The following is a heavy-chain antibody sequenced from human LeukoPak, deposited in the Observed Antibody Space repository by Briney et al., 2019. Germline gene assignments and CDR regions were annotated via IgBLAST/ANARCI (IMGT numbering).Heavy chain of an antibody. V-gene: IGHV2-5*01. CDR3: AHRGSQLWFDY. CDR2: IYWNDDK. CDR1: GFSLSTSGVD. J-gene: IGHJ5*01. D-gene: IGHD5-18*01. Sequence: SGPTLVKPTQTLTLTCTFSGFSLSTSGVDVGWIRQPPGKALEWLALIYWNDDKRYSPSLKSRLTITKDTSKNQVVLTMTNMDPVDTATYYCAHRGSQLWFDYWGQGTLVTVSS.